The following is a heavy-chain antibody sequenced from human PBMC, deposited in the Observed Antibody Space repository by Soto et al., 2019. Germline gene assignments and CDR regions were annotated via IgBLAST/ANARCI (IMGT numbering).Heavy chain of an antibody. CDR2: INGDGDYT. D-gene: IGHD2-15*01. Sequence: EVQLVESGGGLVQPGGSLRLSCAASGFSFSSYWMHWLRQVPGEGLVWVSRINGDGDYTNYADSVKGRFTISRDNAKNTLYLQMNSLRAEDTAVYYCARERGGYSSDFWGQGTLVTVSS. J-gene: IGHJ4*02. CDR3: ARERGGYSSDF. CDR1: GFSFSSYW. V-gene: IGHV3-74*01.